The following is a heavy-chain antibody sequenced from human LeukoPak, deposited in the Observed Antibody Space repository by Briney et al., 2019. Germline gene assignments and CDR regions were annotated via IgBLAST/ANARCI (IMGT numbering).Heavy chain of an antibody. J-gene: IGHJ3*01. CDR3: ARHIYGAGSPTGGAFDV. Sequence: GGSLRLSCAASGFTFSSYSMNWVRQAPGKGLEWVAVISYDGSNKYYADSVKGRFTISRDNAKNTVYLQMNSLTAEDTAVYYCARHIYGAGSPTGGAFDVWGQGTMVTVSS. D-gene: IGHD3-10*01. V-gene: IGHV3-30*03. CDR2: ISYDGSNK. CDR1: GFTFSSYS.